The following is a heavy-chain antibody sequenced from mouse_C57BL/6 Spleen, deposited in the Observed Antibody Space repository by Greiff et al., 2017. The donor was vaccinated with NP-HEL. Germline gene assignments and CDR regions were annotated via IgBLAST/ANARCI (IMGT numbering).Heavy chain of an antibody. V-gene: IGHV1-15*01. CDR1: GYTFTDYE. D-gene: IGHD1-1*01. J-gene: IGHJ3*01. CDR3: TRNYGSRGGFAY. Sequence: VKLVESGAELVRPGASVTLSCKASGYTFTDYEMHWVKQTPVHGLEWIGAIDPETGGTAYNQKFKGKAILTADKSSSTAYMELRSLTSEDSAVYYCTRNYGSRGGFAYWGQGTLVTVSA. CDR2: IDPETGGT.